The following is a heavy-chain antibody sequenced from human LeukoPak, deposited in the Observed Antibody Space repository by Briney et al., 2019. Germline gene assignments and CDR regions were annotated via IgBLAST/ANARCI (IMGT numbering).Heavy chain of an antibody. Sequence: GGSLRLSCAASGFTFSSYAMSWVRQAPGKGLEWVSAISGSGCSTYYADSVKGRFTISRDNSKNTLYLQMNSLRAEDTAVYYCADLRYFDWLQKSTFDYWGQGTLVTVSS. D-gene: IGHD3-9*01. V-gene: IGHV3-23*01. J-gene: IGHJ4*02. CDR2: ISGSGCST. CDR3: ADLRYFDWLQKSTFDY. CDR1: GFTFSSYA.